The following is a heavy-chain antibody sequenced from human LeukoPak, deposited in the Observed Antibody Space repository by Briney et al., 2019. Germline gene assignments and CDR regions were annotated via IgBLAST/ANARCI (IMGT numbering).Heavy chain of an antibody. V-gene: IGHV3-21*01. D-gene: IGHD3-9*01. CDR2: ISSSSSYI. CDR1: GFTFSSYS. J-gene: IGHJ6*03. Sequence: GGSLRLSCAASGFTFSSYSMNWVRQAPGKGLEWVSSISSSSSYIYYADSVKGRFTISRDNVKNSLYLQMNSLRAEDTAVYYCARRDLRYFDWLHQAGGDYYYMDVWGKGTTVTVSS. CDR3: ARRDLRYFDWLHQAGGDYYYMDV.